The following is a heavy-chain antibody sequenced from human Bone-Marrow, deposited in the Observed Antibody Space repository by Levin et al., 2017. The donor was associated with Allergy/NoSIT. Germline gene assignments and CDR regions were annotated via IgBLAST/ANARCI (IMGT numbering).Heavy chain of an antibody. J-gene: IGHJ6*02. CDR3: ARDPITVVISDSSYSNGMDV. CDR2: INADNQRT. Sequence: ASVKVSCKASGYTLSNNALHWVRQAPGQRLEWLGWINADNQRTRYAQKFQGRVTITRDTSANTAYMELNSLRFEDTGIYYCARDPITVVISDSSYSNGMDVWGQGTTVTVSS. V-gene: IGHV1-3*01. D-gene: IGHD4-23*01. CDR1: GYTLSNNA.